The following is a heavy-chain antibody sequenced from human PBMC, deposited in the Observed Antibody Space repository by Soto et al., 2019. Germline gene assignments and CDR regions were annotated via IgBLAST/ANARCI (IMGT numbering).Heavy chain of an antibody. D-gene: IGHD3-3*01. J-gene: IGHJ6*02. CDR1: GDSVSSNSAA. V-gene: IGHV6-1*01. CDR2: TYYRSKWYN. CDR3: ARVLGLEGFLVMDV. Sequence: SQALSLTCAISGDSVSSNSAAWNWIRQSPSRGLEWLGRTYYRSKWYNDYAVSVKSRITINPDTSKNQFSLQLNSVTPEDKAVYYCARVLGLEGFLVMDVWGQGTTVTVSS.